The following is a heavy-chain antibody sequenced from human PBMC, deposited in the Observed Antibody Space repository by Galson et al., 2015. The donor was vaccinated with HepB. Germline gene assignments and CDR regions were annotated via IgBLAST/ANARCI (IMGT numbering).Heavy chain of an antibody. J-gene: IGHJ3*02. CDR2: INPSGGST. D-gene: IGHD6-13*01. Sequence: CKASGYTFTSYYMHWVRQAPGQGLEWMGIINPSGGSTSYAQKFQGRVTMTRDTSTSTVYMELSSLRSEDTAVYYCARVGQQLVPLDAFDIWGQGTMVTVPS. V-gene: IGHV1-46*01. CDR1: GYTFTSYY. CDR3: ARVGQQLVPLDAFDI.